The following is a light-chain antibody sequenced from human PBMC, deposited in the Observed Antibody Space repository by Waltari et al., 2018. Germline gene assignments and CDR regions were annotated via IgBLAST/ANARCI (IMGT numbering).Light chain of an antibody. V-gene: IGKV2-30*01. CDR1: QILVYSDGINY. J-gene: IGKJ4*01. CDR3: MQRTHWPPLT. CDR2: KVS. Sequence: DVVLTQSPLSLPVTLGQPASISCRSSQILVYSDGINYLISFQQRPGQPPRRLLFKVSTRGFGVPDSFSGSGSGTDFTLNISRVEAADVGTDYCMQRTHWPPLTFGGGTRVDLK.